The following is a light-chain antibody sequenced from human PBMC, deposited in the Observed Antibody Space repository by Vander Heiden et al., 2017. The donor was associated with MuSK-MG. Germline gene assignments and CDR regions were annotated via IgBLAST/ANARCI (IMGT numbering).Light chain of an antibody. CDR2: AAS. CDR1: QSIDTY. CDR3: RHSYRTPPIT. V-gene: IGKV1-39*01. J-gene: IGKJ4*01. Sequence: DIQMTQSPSSLSASVGDRVTITCRASQSIDTYVDWSQQRPWKAPKLLTYAASTLQIRVPSRSSCSGSGTDFTLTISMLQPEDFATYYCRHSYRTPPITFGGGTKVEI.